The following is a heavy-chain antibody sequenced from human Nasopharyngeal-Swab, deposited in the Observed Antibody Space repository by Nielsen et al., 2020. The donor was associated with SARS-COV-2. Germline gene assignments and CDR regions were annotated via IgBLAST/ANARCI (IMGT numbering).Heavy chain of an antibody. CDR1: GFTFSTYK. CDR3: AREVGDWNPLDS. Sequence: ESRKISCAASGFTFSTYKMNWVRQAPGKGLEWISSISSSSSYISYADSVKGRFTISRDNSKNTLFLQMNSLRAEDTAVYYCAREVGDWNPLDSWGQGALVTVSS. V-gene: IGHV3-21*04. J-gene: IGHJ4*02. D-gene: IGHD1-1*01. CDR2: ISSSSSYI.